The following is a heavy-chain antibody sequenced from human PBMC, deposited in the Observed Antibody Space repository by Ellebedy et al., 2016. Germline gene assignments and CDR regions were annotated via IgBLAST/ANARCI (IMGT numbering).Heavy chain of an antibody. CDR2: MSIYHSGRT. Sequence: SETLSLTXTVSSYSISSGYYWGWIRQPPGKGPEWIGSMSIYHSGRTYYNLSLKSRVTISVDTSKNQFSLKLSSVTAADTAVYYCVSHTYYHKSGGLFSFDQWGQGTLVTVSS. CDR3: VSHTYYHKSGGLFSFDQ. D-gene: IGHD3-22*01. V-gene: IGHV4-38-2*02. CDR1: SYSISSGYY. J-gene: IGHJ4*02.